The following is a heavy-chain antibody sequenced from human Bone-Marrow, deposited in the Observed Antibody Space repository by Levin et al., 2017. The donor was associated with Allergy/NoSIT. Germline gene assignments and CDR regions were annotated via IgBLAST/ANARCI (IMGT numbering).Heavy chain of an antibody. D-gene: IGHD6-19*01. Sequence: PSETLSLTCTVSGGSISSSSYYWGWIRQPPGTGLEWIGSIYYSGSTYYNPSLKSRVTISVDTSKNQFSLKLSSVTAADTAVYYCARLGKQWLVRYFDYWGQGTLVTVSS. CDR1: GGSISSSSYY. CDR3: ARLGKQWLVRYFDY. V-gene: IGHV4-39*01. CDR2: IYYSGST. J-gene: IGHJ4*02.